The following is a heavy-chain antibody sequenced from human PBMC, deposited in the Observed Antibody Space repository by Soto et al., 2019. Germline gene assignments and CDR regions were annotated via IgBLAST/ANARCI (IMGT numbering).Heavy chain of an antibody. J-gene: IGHJ6*02. Sequence: GESLKISCKVSGYSFTSYWISWLRQMPGKVLEWMGRIDPSDPYTNYSPSSQGHVTISADKSISTAYLQWSSLKASDTAMYYCATQGHCTNGVCSWNYGMDVWGQGTTVSVSS. D-gene: IGHD2-8*01. CDR1: GYSFTSYW. CDR2: IDPSDPYT. V-gene: IGHV5-10-1*01. CDR3: ATQGHCTNGVCSWNYGMDV.